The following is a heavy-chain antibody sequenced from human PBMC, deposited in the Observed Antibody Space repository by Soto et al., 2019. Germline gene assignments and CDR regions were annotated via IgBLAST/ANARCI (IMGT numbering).Heavy chain of an antibody. Sequence: QVQLVQSGAEVKKPGSSAKVSCKASGGTFSSYTISWVRQAPGQGLEWMGRIIPILGIAIYAQKFQASVTIAADKSTSTAYMELSSLKSEDTAVYYCARGVRVAAADDAFDIWGQGTMVTVSS. V-gene: IGHV1-69*02. J-gene: IGHJ3*02. CDR3: ARGVRVAAADDAFDI. CDR2: IIPILGIA. CDR1: GGTFSSYT. D-gene: IGHD6-13*01.